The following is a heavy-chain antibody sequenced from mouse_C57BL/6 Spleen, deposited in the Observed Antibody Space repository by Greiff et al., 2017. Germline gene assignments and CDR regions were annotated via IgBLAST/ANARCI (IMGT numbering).Heavy chain of an antibody. CDR2: INPNNGGT. Sequence: EVQGVESGPELVKPGASVKMSCKASGYTFTDYNMHWVKQSHGKSLEWIGYINPNNGGTSYNQKFKGKATLTVNKSSSTAYMELRSLTSEDSAVYYCARYYYGSRGYWYFDVWGTGTTVTVSS. J-gene: IGHJ1*03. V-gene: IGHV1-22*01. D-gene: IGHD1-1*01. CDR1: GYTFTDYN. CDR3: ARYYYGSRGYWYFDV.